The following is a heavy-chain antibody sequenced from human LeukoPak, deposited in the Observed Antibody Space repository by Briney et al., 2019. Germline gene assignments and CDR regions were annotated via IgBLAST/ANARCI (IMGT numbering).Heavy chain of an antibody. D-gene: IGHD3-22*01. CDR2: MYTGGST. CDR3: ARAPFYYDSSGYPYFDG. Sequence: GGSLRLSCAASGFTFTSYAMSWVRQAPGKGLEWVSVMYTGGSTYYADSVKGRFTISRDNSKNTLYLQMNSLRAEDTALYYCARAPFYYDSSGYPYFDGWGQGTLVTVSS. V-gene: IGHV3-53*01. J-gene: IGHJ4*02. CDR1: GFTFTSYA.